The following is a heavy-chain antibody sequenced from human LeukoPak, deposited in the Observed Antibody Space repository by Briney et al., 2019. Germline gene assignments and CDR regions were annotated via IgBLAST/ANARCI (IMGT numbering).Heavy chain of an antibody. V-gene: IGHV3-9*01. CDR2: IRWNSGYI. D-gene: IGHD6-19*01. J-gene: IGHJ4*02. CDR3: AKVRGTYSSGYYFDS. Sequence: GGSLRLSCAASGFTFEAYAMHGVRQAPGKGLEWLSIIRWNSGYIDYADSVKGRFTISRDNAENSLFLRMDSLRTEDTAFYYCAKVRGTYSSGYYFDSWGQGTLVTVSS. CDR1: GFTFEAYA.